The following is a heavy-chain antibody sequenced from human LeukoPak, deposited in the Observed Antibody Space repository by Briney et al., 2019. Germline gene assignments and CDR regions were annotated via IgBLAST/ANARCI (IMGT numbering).Heavy chain of an antibody. CDR2: ISRSGTI. J-gene: IGHJ6*02. V-gene: IGHV3-48*01. D-gene: IGHD2-2*01. Sequence: GGSLRLSCAASGFTFSSYSMNWVRQAPGKGLEWVSYISRSGTIYYADSVKGRFTISRDNSKNTLYLQMNSLRAEDTAVYYCAKEISDIVVVPAAIYYYYYGMDVWGQGTTVTVSS. CDR3: AKEISDIVVVPAAIYYYYYGMDV. CDR1: GFTFSSYS.